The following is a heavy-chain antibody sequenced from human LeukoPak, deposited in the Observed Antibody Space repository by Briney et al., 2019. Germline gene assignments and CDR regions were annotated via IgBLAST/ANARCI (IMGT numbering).Heavy chain of an antibody. CDR3: ARLGSSIFGIDY. CDR2: IFHSGST. V-gene: IGHV4-38-2*01. CDR1: GFSISSDYY. D-gene: IGHD3-10*01. J-gene: IGHJ4*02. Sequence: PSETLSLTCAVSGFSISSDYYWGWIRQPPGKGLEWIGTIFHSGSTYYNPSFRSRVTISVDTSKNQFSLKLRSVTASDTAVYYCARLGSSIFGIDYWGQGTLVTVSS.